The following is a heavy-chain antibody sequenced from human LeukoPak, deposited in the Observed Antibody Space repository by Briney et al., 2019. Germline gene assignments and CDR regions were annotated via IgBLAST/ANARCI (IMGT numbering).Heavy chain of an antibody. D-gene: IGHD6-6*01. V-gene: IGHV3-33*01. Sequence: GRSLRLSCAASGFTFSKHGMHWVRQAPGKGLEWVAVIWYDGSNKYYSDSVKGRFTISRDNSKNTLYLQMNSLRAEDTAIYHCARDITARYTDYWGRGTLVTVSS. CDR3: ARDITARYTDY. CDR2: IWYDGSNK. CDR1: GFTFSKHG. J-gene: IGHJ4*02.